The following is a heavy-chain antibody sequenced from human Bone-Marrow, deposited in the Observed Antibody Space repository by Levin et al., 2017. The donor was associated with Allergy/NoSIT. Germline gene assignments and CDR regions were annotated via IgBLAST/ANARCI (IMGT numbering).Heavy chain of an antibody. V-gene: IGHV3-20*04. CDR2: INWNGGST. CDR1: GFTFDDYG. CDR3: ARGQGSGWYPFDY. J-gene: IGHJ4*02. D-gene: IGHD6-19*01. Sequence: LSLTCAASGFTFDDYGMSWVRQAPGKGLEWVSGINWNGGSTGYADSVKGRFTISRDNAKNSLYLQMNSLRAEDTALYYCARGQGSGWYPFDYWGQGTLVTVSS.